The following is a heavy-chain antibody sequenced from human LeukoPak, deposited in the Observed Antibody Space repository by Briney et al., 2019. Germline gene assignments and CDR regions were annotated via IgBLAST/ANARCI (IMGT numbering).Heavy chain of an antibody. CDR1: GGSISSYY. Sequence: PAETLSLTCTVSGGSISSYYWSWLRQPPGKGLEWVGYIYYSGITNYNPSLKSRVTISVDTSKNQFSLKLSSVTAADTAVYYCARHPSYDILTGSAIDYWGQGTLVTVSS. D-gene: IGHD3-9*01. CDR2: IYYSGIT. CDR3: ARHPSYDILTGSAIDY. J-gene: IGHJ4*02. V-gene: IGHV4-59*08.